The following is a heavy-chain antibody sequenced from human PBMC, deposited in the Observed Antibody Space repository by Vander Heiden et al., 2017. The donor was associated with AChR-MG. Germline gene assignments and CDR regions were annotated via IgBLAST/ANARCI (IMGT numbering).Heavy chain of an antibody. CDR3: AKDRLMSYDSSGYFHDAFDI. J-gene: IGHJ3*02. Sequence: EVQLLESGGGLVQPGGSLRLSCAASGVTFSSYAMSWVRQAPGKGLEWVSAISGSGGSTYYADSVKGRFTISRDNSKNTLYLQMNSLRAEDTAVYYCAKDRLMSYDSSGYFHDAFDIWGQGTMVTVSS. V-gene: IGHV3-23*01. D-gene: IGHD3-22*01. CDR2: ISGSGGST. CDR1: GVTFSSYA.